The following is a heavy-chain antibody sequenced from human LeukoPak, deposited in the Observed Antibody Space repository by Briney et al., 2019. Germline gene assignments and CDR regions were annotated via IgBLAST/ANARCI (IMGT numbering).Heavy chain of an antibody. Sequence: SETLSLTCTVSGGSISGYYWSWIRQPAGKGLEWIGRIYTSGSTNYNPSLKSRVTMSVDTSKNQFSLKLSSVTAADTAVYYCASGYSGYDPFDYWGQGTLVTVSS. CDR2: IYTSGST. V-gene: IGHV4-4*07. D-gene: IGHD5-12*01. J-gene: IGHJ4*02. CDR3: ASGYSGYDPFDY. CDR1: GGSISGYY.